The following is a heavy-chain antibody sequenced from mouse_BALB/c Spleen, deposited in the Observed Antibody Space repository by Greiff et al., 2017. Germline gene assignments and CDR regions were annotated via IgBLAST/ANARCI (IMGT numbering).Heavy chain of an antibody. J-gene: IGHJ2*01. CDR3: SRRSGHYFDY. D-gene: IGHD4-1*01. V-gene: IGHV5-6*01. CDR1: GFTFSSYG. Sequence: EVQLVESGGDLVKPGGSLKLSCAASGFTFSSYGMSWVRQTPDKRLEWVATISSGGSYTYYPDSVKGRFTISRDNAKNTLYLQMSSLKSEDTAMYYCSRRSGHYFDYWGQGTTLTVSS. CDR2: ISSGGSYT.